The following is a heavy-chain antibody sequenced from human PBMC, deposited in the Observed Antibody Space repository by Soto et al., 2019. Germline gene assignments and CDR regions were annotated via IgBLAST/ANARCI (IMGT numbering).Heavy chain of an antibody. CDR1: GGTFSSYT. V-gene: IGHV1-69*01. D-gene: IGHD3-16*01. J-gene: IGHJ3*02. CDR2: IMPIFGTA. Sequence: QVLLVQSGAEVKKPGSSVKVTCKASGGTFSSYTISWVRQAPGQGLEYMGGIMPIFGTATYTQSFQDRVTITADESTSTVYSELRSLTSDDTAVYYCTRGVTANYMGGDAFEIWGQGTMVTVSS. CDR3: TRGVTANYMGGDAFEI.